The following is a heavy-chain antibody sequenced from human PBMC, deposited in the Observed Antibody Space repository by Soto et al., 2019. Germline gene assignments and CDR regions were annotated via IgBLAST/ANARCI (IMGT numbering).Heavy chain of an antibody. V-gene: IGHV4-34*01. D-gene: IGHD3-9*01. CDR2: INHSGST. Sequence: SETLSLTCAVYGGSFSGYYWSWIRQPPGKGLEWIGEINHSGSTNYNPSLKSRVTISVDTSKNQFSLKLSSVTAADTAVYYCAREIIPGFLYDILTGYYKGAFDIWGQGTMVTVSS. J-gene: IGHJ3*02. CDR3: AREIIPGFLYDILTGYYKGAFDI. CDR1: GGSFSGYY.